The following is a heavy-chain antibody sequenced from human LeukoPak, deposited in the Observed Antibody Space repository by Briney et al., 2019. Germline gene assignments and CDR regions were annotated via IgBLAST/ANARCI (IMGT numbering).Heavy chain of an antibody. CDR1: GGSFSSHY. D-gene: IGHD6-19*01. J-gene: IGHJ6*04. V-gene: IGHV4-34*01. Sequence: PSETLSLTCGVSGGSFSSHYWTWIRQPPGKGLEWIGEINPRGSTNYNPSLESRVTVSADTSRNQLSLSLTSVTAADSAVYFCARGLRQGSAWSWGPKEKSYQYMDVWGTGTTVIVSS. CDR3: ARGLRQGSAWSWGPKEKSYQYMDV. CDR2: INPRGST.